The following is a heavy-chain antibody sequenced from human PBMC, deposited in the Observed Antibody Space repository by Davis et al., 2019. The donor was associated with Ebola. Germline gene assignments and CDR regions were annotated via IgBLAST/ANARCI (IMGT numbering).Heavy chain of an antibody. V-gene: IGHV5-51*01. CDR3: ASLRRTITGMDDGFDL. J-gene: IGHJ3*01. D-gene: IGHD1-20*01. CDR1: ENTFTTYW. CDR2: IYTGDSDT. Sequence: GESLKISCQDSENTFTTYWIGWVRQMPGKGLEWMGLIYTGDSDTRYSPSFRGQVTISADKSTRTAYLQWGSLKASDTAMYYCASLRRTITGMDDGFDLWGQGTMVTVSS.